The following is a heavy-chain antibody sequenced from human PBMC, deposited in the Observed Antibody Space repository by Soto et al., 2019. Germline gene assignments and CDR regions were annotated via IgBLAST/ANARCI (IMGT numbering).Heavy chain of an antibody. CDR1: GYSIDSGYY. J-gene: IGHJ5*01. D-gene: IGHD3-10*01. Sequence: SETLSLTCAVSGYSIDSGYYWGWIRQPPGKGLEWIGNIYYSGTTYYKPSLKSRVTISRDTSMNQFSLILSSVTAADTAVYYCTSGRGIPLPDSWGQGSLVTVSS. CDR3: TSGRGIPLPDS. V-gene: IGHV4-38-2*01. CDR2: IYYSGTT.